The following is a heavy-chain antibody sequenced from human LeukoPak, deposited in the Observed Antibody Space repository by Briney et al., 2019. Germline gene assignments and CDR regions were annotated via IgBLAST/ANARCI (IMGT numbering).Heavy chain of an antibody. CDR2: IGTSSTTI. Sequence: PGGSRRLSCAASGFTFSSYTMNWIRQPPGKGLEWVSNIGTSSTTIYYADSVKGRFTISRDNAKNSLYLQMNSLRADDTAVYYCARFAAGGSYYYYMDVWGKGTPVTVSS. V-gene: IGHV3-48*01. CDR1: GFTFSSYT. CDR3: ARFAAGGSYYYYMDV. J-gene: IGHJ6*03. D-gene: IGHD6-25*01.